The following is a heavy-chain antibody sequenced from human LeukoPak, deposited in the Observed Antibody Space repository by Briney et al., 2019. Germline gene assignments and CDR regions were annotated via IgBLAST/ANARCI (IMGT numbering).Heavy chain of an antibody. Sequence: GASVKVYCKASGYIFNNYYIHWVRQAPGQGLEWMGIVNPSGGSTNYAQKFQGRVTMTRDTSTSTVYLELSSLRSEDTAVYYCAREEEWLSSRPHYFDFWGQGTLVTVPS. D-gene: IGHD3-3*01. CDR1: GYIFNNYY. J-gene: IGHJ4*02. CDR3: AREEEWLSSRPHYFDF. V-gene: IGHV1-46*02. CDR2: VNPSGGST.